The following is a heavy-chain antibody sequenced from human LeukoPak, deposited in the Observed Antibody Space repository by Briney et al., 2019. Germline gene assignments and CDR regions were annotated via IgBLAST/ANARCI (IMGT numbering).Heavy chain of an antibody. V-gene: IGHV1-2*02. D-gene: IGHD3-3*01. CDR1: GYTFTRYY. CDR2: INPNTGGT. CDR3: ARVGDLYYFDY. Sequence: ASVKVSCKASGYTFTRYYVHWVRQAPGQGLEWMGWINPNTGGTNYAHKFQGRVTMARDMSISTAYMELSSLRSDDTAVYYCARVGDLYYFDYWGQGTLVTVSS. J-gene: IGHJ4*02.